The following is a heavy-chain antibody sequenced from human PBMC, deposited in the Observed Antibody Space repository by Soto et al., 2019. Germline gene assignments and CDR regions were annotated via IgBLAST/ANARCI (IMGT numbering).Heavy chain of an antibody. CDR3: VRQGIDYLHGLVDV. CDR1: SGPDRSHN. D-gene: IGHD4-17*01. CDR2: VYYTGDT. Sequence: QVQLQQSGPRLVKPSETLSLTCTVSSGPDRSHNWGWIRQPPGRGLEWIGYVYYTGDTAYNPSLRGRVTISADTSTNDIALTLNSVTAEDTAVYYCVRQGIDYLHGLVDVW. J-gene: IGHJ6*01. V-gene: IGHV4-59*08.